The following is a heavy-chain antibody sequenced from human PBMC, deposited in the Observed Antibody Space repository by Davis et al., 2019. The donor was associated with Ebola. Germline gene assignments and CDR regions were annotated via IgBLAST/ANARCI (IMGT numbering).Heavy chain of an antibody. CDR3: ARAVCVLGSCYSGSY. CDR1: GFTFSSYA. V-gene: IGHV3-48*04. CDR2: ISSSGSTI. Sequence: GGSLRLSCAASGFTFSSYAMSWVRQAPGKGLEWVSYISSSGSTIYYADSVKGRFTISRDNAKNSLYLQMNSLRAEDTAVYYCARAVCVLGSCYSGSYWGQGTLVTVSS. J-gene: IGHJ4*02. D-gene: IGHD2-15*01.